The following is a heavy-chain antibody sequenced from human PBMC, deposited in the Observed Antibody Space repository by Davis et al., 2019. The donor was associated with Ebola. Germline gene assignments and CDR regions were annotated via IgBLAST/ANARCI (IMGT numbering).Heavy chain of an antibody. D-gene: IGHD3-22*01. Sequence: SETLSLTCAVSGYSMNRGYYWGWIRQPPGKGLEYIGSFYPSRSTYYNPSLKSRVAISVDASKNQFSLKLTSVTAADTAVYYCARDRHDTSGYGFWGQGTLVTFSS. CDR3: ARDRHDTSGYGF. V-gene: IGHV4-38-2*02. CDR2: FYPSRST. CDR1: GYSMNRGYY. J-gene: IGHJ4*02.